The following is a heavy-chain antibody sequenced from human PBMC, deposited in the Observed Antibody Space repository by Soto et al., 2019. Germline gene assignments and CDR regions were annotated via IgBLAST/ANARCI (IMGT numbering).Heavy chain of an antibody. J-gene: IGHJ6*03. Sequence: PGGSLRLSCAASGVTFSSYSMNWVRQAPGKGLEWVSYISSSSSTIYYADSVKGRFTISRDNAKNSLYLQMNSLRAEDTAVYYCATVPSGMTTARRYYYYMDVWGKGTTVTVSS. D-gene: IGHD4-4*01. CDR1: GVTFSSYS. CDR2: ISSSSSTI. CDR3: ATVPSGMTTARRYYYYMDV. V-gene: IGHV3-48*01.